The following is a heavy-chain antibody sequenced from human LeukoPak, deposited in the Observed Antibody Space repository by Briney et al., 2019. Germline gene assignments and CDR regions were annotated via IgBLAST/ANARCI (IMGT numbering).Heavy chain of an antibody. J-gene: IGHJ6*02. CDR1: GGSISSYY. D-gene: IGHD3-22*01. Sequence: SETLSLTCTVSGGSISSYYWSWIRQPPGKGLEWIGYIYYSGSTNYNPSLKSRVTISVDTSKNQFSLKLSSVTAADTAVYYCARWIANYYDSSGYRRSYYGMDVWGQGTTVTVSS. V-gene: IGHV4-59*01. CDR3: ARWIANYYDSSGYRRSYYGMDV. CDR2: IYYSGST.